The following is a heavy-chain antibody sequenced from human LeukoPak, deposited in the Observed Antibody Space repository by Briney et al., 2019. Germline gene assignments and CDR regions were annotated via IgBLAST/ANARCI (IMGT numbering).Heavy chain of an antibody. D-gene: IGHD3-22*01. CDR1: GGTFISYA. J-gene: IGHJ4*02. V-gene: IGHV1-69*13. Sequence: GASVKVSCKASGGTFISYAISWVRQAPGQGLEWMGGIIPIFGTANYAQKFQGRVTITADESTSTAYMELSSLRSEDTAVYYCARHYYDSSGYYVPFDYWGQGTLVTVSS. CDR2: IIPIFGTA. CDR3: ARHYYDSSGYYVPFDY.